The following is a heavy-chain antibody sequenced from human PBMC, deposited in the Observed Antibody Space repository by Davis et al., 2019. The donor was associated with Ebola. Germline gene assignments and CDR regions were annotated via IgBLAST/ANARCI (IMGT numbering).Heavy chain of an antibody. CDR3: AREVTVYSSPWYLYFEL. CDR1: GLTFSNYW. CDR2: IKYDGSET. Sequence: PGGSLRLSCAASGLTFSNYWMTWVRQAPGKGLEWVATIKYDGSETHYVESVEGRFTISRDNAKNSPYFQMDSLRAGDTAIYYCAREVTVYSSPWYLYFELWGRGTLVTVSS. D-gene: IGHD6-19*01. V-gene: IGHV3-7*01. J-gene: IGHJ2*01.